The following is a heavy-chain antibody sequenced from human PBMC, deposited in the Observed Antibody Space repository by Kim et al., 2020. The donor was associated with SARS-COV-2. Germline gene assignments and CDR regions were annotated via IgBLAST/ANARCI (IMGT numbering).Heavy chain of an antibody. J-gene: IGHJ4*02. CDR1: GYTFTSYA. Sequence: ASVKVSCKASGYTFTSYAMHWVRQAPGQRLEWMGWINAGNGNTKYSQKFQGRVTITRDTSASTAYMELSSLRSEDTAVYYCARDAGLLWFGASSRSFDYWGQGTLVTVSS. V-gene: IGHV1-3*01. CDR2: INAGNGNT. D-gene: IGHD3-10*01. CDR3: ARDAGLLWFGASSRSFDY.